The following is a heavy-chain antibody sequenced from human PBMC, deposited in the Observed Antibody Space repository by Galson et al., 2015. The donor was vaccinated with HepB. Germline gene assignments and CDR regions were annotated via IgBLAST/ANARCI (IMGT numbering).Heavy chain of an antibody. V-gene: IGHV1-46*01. CDR1: GYTFTRYY. D-gene: IGHD2-2*02. Sequence: SVKVSCKASGYTFTRYYMHWVRQAPGQGLEWMGIINPSGGSTSYAQKFQGRVTMTRDTSTSTVYMELSSLRSEDTAVYYCARNWVSDIVVVPAAIGGWFDPWGQGTLVTVSS. CDR2: INPSGGST. J-gene: IGHJ5*02. CDR3: ARNWVSDIVVVPAAIGGWFDP.